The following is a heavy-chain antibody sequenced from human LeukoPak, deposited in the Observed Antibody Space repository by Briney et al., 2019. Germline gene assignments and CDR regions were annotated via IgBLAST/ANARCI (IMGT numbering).Heavy chain of an antibody. CDR3: AVGVLGVPGIES. V-gene: IGHV3-11*01. CDR2: ISRSGNTM. Sequence: WGSLRLSCAASGFSFSNYYMSWIRQPPGKGLDWLSYISRSGNTMKYADSVNARFTSSRDTANTSLYLQMKSVRVEYTAVYSCAVGVLGVPGIESWGQGTMVIVSS. CDR1: GFSFSNYY. D-gene: IGHD3-16*01. J-gene: IGHJ4*02.